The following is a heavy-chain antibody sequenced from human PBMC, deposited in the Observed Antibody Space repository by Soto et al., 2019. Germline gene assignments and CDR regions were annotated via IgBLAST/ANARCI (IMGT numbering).Heavy chain of an antibody. Sequence: QVQLQESGPGLVKPSQTLSLTCTVSGGSISSGDYYWSWIRQPPGKGLEWIGYIYYSGSTYYNPSLKSRVTISVDTSKNQFALKLSSVTAAYTAVYYCARDSYGYQHAFEIWGQGTMVTVSS. CDR3: ARDSYGYQHAFEI. CDR1: GGSISSGDYY. V-gene: IGHV4-30-4*01. D-gene: IGHD5-12*01. CDR2: IYYSGST. J-gene: IGHJ3*02.